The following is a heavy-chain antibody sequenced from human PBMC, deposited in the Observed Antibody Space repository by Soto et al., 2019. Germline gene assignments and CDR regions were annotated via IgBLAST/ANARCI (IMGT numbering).Heavy chain of an antibody. Sequence: QVQLVESGGSVVQPGRSLRLSCAASGFTFSSYGMHWVRQAPGKGLEWVAVISYDGSNKYYADSVKRRFTISRDNSKNTRYLQMNSLRAEDTAVYYCAKEEVPAQKYYYYGMDVWGQGTTVTVSS. V-gene: IGHV3-30*18. CDR2: ISYDGSNK. J-gene: IGHJ6*02. CDR1: GFTFSSYG. D-gene: IGHD2-2*01. CDR3: AKEEVPAQKYYYYGMDV.